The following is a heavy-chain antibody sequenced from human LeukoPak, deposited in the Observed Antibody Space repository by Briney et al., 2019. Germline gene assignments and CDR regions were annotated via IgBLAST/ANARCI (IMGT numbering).Heavy chain of an antibody. CDR1: GESLNYYY. J-gene: IGHJ4*02. Sequence: PSETLSLTCAVYGESLNYYYWSWIRQSPEKGLEWIGEVFDGKTTNYNPSLKSRVTISAVTSSNQFSLNLKPVTAADTAVYYCASGAWATRLHSWAQGTLVIVSS. D-gene: IGHD5-24*01. CDR3: ASGAWATRLHS. CDR2: VFDGKTT. V-gene: IGHV4-34*12.